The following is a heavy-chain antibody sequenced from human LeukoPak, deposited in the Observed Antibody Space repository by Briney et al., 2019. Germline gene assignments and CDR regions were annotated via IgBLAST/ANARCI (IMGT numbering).Heavy chain of an antibody. Sequence: GGSPRLSCAASGFTFSNYGMHWVRQAPGKGLEWVAFIRYDGTNKYYADSVKGRFTISRDNSKNTLYLQMNSLRAEDTAVYYCAKDTYDSSGYYRRFDYWGQGTLVTVSS. D-gene: IGHD3-22*01. V-gene: IGHV3-30*02. CDR2: IRYDGTNK. CDR3: AKDTYDSSGYYRRFDY. J-gene: IGHJ4*02. CDR1: GFTFSNYG.